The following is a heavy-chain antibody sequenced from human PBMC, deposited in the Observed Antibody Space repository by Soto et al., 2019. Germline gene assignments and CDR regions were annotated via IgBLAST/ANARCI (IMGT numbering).Heavy chain of an antibody. D-gene: IGHD6-19*01. CDR1: GFSFNSYT. CDR2: ISSSGSFT. J-gene: IGHJ3*01. V-gene: IGHV3-21*01. CDR3: STSGSGWYGVDFDV. Sequence: PGGSLRLSCAASGFSFNSYTMNWLRQAPGKGLEWVSSISSSGSFTDYADSVRGRFTISRDNAKNSLYLQMTSLSAEDTAVYYCSTSGSGWYGVDFDVWGQGTKVTV.